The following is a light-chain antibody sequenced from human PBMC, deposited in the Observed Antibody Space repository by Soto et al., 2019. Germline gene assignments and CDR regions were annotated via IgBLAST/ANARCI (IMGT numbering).Light chain of an antibody. CDR2: GAS. CDR3: QQYSSSSPT. CDR1: QSISSW. Sequence: DIPMTQSPSTLSASVGDRVTITCRASQSISSWLAWYQQKPGKAPKLLIYGASSLESGVPSRFSGSGSVTEFSLTIDSLQPDDFAIYYCQQYSSSSPTFGQGTKLEIK. V-gene: IGKV1-5*01. J-gene: IGKJ2*01.